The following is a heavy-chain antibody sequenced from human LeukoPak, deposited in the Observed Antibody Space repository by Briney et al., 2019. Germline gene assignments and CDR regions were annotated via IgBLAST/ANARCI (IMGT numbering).Heavy chain of an antibody. D-gene: IGHD3-22*01. CDR2: IYYSGST. V-gene: IGHV4-39*01. CDR3: ARHERDAMGAMIGWGAFDI. CDR1: GGSISSSSYY. Sequence: PSETLSLTCTVSGGSISSSSYYWGWIRQPPGKGLEWIGSIYYSGSTYYNPSLKSRVTISVDTSKNQFSLKLSSVTAADTAVYYCARHERDAMGAMIGWGAFDIWGQGTMVTVSS. J-gene: IGHJ3*02.